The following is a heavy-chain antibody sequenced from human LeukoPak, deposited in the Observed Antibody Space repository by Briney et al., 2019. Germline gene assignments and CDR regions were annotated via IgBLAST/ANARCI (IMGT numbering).Heavy chain of an antibody. CDR1: GYTFTSYG. V-gene: IGHV1-18*01. CDR2: ISAYNGNT. CDR3: ARGRYDFWSGYQGDAFDI. J-gene: IGHJ3*02. D-gene: IGHD3-3*01. Sequence: ASVKVSCKASGYTFTSYGISWVRQAPGQGLEWMGWISAYNGNTNYAQKLQGRVTMTTDTSTSTAYMELRGLRSDDTAVYYCARGRYDFWSGYQGDAFDIWGQGTMVTVSS.